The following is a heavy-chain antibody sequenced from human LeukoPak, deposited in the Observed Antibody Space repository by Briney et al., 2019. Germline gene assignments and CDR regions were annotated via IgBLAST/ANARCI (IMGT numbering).Heavy chain of an antibody. CDR3: AGLNWDGDYYYYYGMDV. CDR2: IYPGDSDT. CDR1: GYSFTSYW. J-gene: IGHJ6*02. V-gene: IGHV5-51*01. D-gene: IGHD7-27*01. Sequence: GESLKISCKGSGYSFTSYWIGWVRQMPGKGPEWMGIIYPGDSDTRYNPSFQGQVTISADKSISTAYLQCSSLKASDTAMYYCAGLNWDGDYYYYYGMDVWGQGTTVTVSS.